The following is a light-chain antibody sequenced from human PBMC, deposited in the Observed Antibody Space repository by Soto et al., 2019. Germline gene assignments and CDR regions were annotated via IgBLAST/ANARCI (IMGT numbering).Light chain of an antibody. V-gene: IGLV2-14*01. CDR3: SSSTSSSTYVV. CDR1: SSDVGGYNY. Sequence: QSALTQPASVSGSPGQSITISCTGTSSDVGGYNYVSWYQQHPGKAPKLMIYDFSSRPSGVSNRFSGSKSGNTASLTISGLQAEDEADYYCSSSTSSSTYVVFGGGTKLTVL. CDR2: DFS. J-gene: IGLJ2*01.